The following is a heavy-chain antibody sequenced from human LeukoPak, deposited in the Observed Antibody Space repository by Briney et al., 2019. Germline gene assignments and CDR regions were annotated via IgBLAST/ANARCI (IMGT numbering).Heavy chain of an antibody. J-gene: IGHJ6*03. CDR1: GFTFSSYG. D-gene: IGHD3-3*01. CDR2: IRFDGTSE. CDR3: AKTSLSDPSGHYYYMDV. Sequence: QAGGSLRLSCAASGFTFSSYGMHWVRQAPGKGLEWVAFIRFDGTSEFYADSVKARFTISRDNSQNTVSLQLNNLRIEDTALYYCAKTSLSDPSGHYYYMDVWGKGTTVTVSS. V-gene: IGHV3-30*02.